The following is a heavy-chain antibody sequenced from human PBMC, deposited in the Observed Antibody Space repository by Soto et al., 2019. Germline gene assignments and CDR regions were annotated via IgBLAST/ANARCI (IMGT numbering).Heavy chain of an antibody. CDR1: GFAFSSYT. CDR3: AREQGGYCVS. D-gene: IGHD3-22*01. CDR2: ISSTSSYI. Sequence: EVQLVESGGGLVKPGGSLRLSCAASGFAFSSYTMNWVRQAPGKGLEWDSSISSTSSYIYYADSVKGRFTISRDNAENSLYLQMNSLRAEDTALYYCAREQGGYCVSWGQGTLVTVSS. V-gene: IGHV3-21*01. J-gene: IGHJ5*02.